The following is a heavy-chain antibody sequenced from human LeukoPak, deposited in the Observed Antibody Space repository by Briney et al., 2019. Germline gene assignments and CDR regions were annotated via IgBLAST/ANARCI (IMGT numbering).Heavy chain of an antibody. J-gene: IGHJ4*02. Sequence: ASVKVSCKASGYTFTGYYMHWVRQAPGQGLEWMGWINPNSGGTNYAQKFRGRVTMTRDTSISTAYMELSRLRSDDTAVYYCARADDPEYYFDYWGQGTLVTVSS. CDR1: GYTFTGYY. CDR3: ARADDPEYYFDY. CDR2: INPNSGGT. D-gene: IGHD1-1*01. V-gene: IGHV1-2*02.